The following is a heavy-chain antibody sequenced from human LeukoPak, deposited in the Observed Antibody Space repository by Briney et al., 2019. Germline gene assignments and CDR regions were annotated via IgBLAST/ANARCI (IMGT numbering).Heavy chain of an antibody. CDR1: GYTFTDYY. D-gene: IGHD2-8*01. CDR2: INPNSGGT. V-gene: IGHV1-2*02. CDR3: ARDNGPCGGWSVNDY. J-gene: IGHJ4*02. Sequence: GASVNVSCKASGYTFTDYYMHWVRQAPGQGLEWMGWINPNSGGTNYAQKFQGRVTMTRDTSISTAYMELSRLRSDDTAVYYCARDNGPCGGWSVNDYWGQGTLVTVSS.